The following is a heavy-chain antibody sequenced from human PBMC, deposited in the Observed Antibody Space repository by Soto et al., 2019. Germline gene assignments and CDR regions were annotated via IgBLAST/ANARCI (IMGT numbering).Heavy chain of an antibody. CDR2: ISGSGGRV. Sequence: EVQLLESGGGMVEPRGSLKLSCAASGFSFGTYVMNWVRQAPGKGLEWVSGISGSGGRVYSADSVKGRFTISRDNSRNTLYLQMNSLRAVDTAIYYCAMTRLYDTGTNDYHRDALDIWGQGTQVTVSS. D-gene: IGHD3-22*01. CDR1: GFSFGTYV. J-gene: IGHJ3*02. CDR3: AMTRLYDTGTNDYHRDALDI. V-gene: IGHV3-23*01.